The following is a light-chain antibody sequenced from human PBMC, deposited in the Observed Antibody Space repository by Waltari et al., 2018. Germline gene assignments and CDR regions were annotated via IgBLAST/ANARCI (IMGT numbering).Light chain of an antibody. CDR3: AAWDDTLNGVV. J-gene: IGLJ3*02. CDR2: INN. Sequence: QSALTQPPSASGTPGQRVTISCSGSSPNIETTTVHWYQQRPGTAPKLLIYINNQRPSGVPDRFSGSKSGISASLAISGLQSEDEADYFCAAWDDTLNGVVFGGGTKLTVL. CDR1: SPNIETTT. V-gene: IGLV1-44*01.